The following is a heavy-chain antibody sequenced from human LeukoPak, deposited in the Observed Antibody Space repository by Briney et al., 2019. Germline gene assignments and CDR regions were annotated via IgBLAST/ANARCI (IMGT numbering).Heavy chain of an antibody. CDR2: ISGSGGST. D-gene: IGHD5-18*01. CDR1: GFTFSSYA. V-gene: IGHV3-23*01. J-gene: IGHJ4*02. CDR3: AKASGGGYSYGLIDY. Sequence: GGSLRLSCAASGFTFSSYAMSWVRQAPGKGLEWVSAISGSGGSTYYADSVKGRFTISRDNSKNTLYLRMNSLRAEDTAVYYCAKASGGGYSYGLIDYWGQGTLVTVSS.